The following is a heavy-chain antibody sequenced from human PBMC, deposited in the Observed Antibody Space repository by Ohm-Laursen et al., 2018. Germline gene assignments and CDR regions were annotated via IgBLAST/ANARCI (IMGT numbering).Heavy chain of an antibody. D-gene: IGHD5-18*01. CDR3: ARDPGGYSYGNFDY. CDR1: GGSVSSGSYY. CDR2: IY. Sequence: SDTLSLTCPVSGGSVSSGSYYWSWVRQPPGKGLEWIGYIYNYNPSLKSRVTMSVDTSKNQFSLKLSSVTAADTAVYYCARDPGGYSYGNFDYWGQGTLVTVSS. J-gene: IGHJ4*02. V-gene: IGHV4-61*01.